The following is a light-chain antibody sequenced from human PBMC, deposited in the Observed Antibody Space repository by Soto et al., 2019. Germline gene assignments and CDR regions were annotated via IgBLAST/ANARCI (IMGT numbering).Light chain of an antibody. J-gene: IGLJ3*02. CDR2: EVS. V-gene: IGLV2-14*01. Sequence: QSASVSGSPGQSITISCTGTSSDVGGYNYVSWYQQHPGKAPKLIIYEVSNRPSGVSNRFSGSKSGNTASLTISGLRAEDEADYYCSSYRSSSINWVFGGGTQLTVL. CDR1: SSDVGGYNY. CDR3: SSYRSSSINWV.